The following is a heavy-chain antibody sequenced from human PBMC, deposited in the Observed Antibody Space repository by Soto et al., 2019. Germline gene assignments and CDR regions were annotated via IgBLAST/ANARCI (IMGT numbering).Heavy chain of an antibody. CDR3: STDPGYGDNVRL. CDR1: GFTFSNAW. CDR2: IKRKTDGGTT. J-gene: IGHJ4*02. Sequence: PGGSLRLSCAASGFTFSNAWMSWVRQAPGKGLEWVGRIKRKTDGGTTDYAAPVKGRFTISRDDSKNTLYLQMNSLITEDTAVYYCSTDPGYGDNVRLWGQGSLVTVSS. D-gene: IGHD4-17*01. V-gene: IGHV3-15*01.